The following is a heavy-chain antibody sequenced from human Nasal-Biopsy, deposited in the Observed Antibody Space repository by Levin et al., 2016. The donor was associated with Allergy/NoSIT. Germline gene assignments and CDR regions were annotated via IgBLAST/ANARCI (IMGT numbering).Heavy chain of an antibody. CDR3: AKGQLRSCTGARCYALDY. J-gene: IGHJ4*02. Sequence: GGSLRLSCAASGFSFSTYWMTWVRQAPGKGLEWVASIKPDGNVKDYVDSVKGRFTISRDNAKNSLYLQMNSLRVEDTGVYYCAKGQLRSCTGARCYALDYWGQGTLVTVSS. CDR2: IKPDGNVK. CDR1: GFSFSTYW. D-gene: IGHD2-2*01. V-gene: IGHV3-7*03.